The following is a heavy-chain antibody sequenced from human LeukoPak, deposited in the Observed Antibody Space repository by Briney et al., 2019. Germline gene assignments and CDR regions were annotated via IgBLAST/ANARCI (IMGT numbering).Heavy chain of an antibody. CDR3: ARGRPGIQLRRAPFNY. J-gene: IGHJ4*02. CDR2: ISYDGSNK. D-gene: IGHD5-18*01. Sequence: GRSLRLSCAASGFTFSSYAMHWVRQAPGKGLEWVAVISYDGSNKYYADSVKGRFTISRDNSKNTLYLQMNSLRAEDTAVYYCARGRPGIQLRRAPFNYWGQGPLVTVSS. CDR1: GFTFSSYA. V-gene: IGHV3-30-3*01.